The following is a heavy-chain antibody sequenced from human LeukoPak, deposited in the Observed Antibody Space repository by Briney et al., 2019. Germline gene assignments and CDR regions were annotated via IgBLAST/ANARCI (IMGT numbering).Heavy chain of an antibody. CDR2: IKPDGSES. J-gene: IGHJ4*02. CDR3: ARDVRSGLNYFVFADY. Sequence: GGSLRLSCAASGFTFNTYWMSWVRQAPGKGLEWVANIKPDGSESYYADSVKGRFSISRDNTKNSLYLQMNSLRAEDTAVYYCARDVRSGLNYFVFADYWGQGTLVTVSS. V-gene: IGHV3-7*01. D-gene: IGHD3-10*02. CDR1: GFTFNTYW.